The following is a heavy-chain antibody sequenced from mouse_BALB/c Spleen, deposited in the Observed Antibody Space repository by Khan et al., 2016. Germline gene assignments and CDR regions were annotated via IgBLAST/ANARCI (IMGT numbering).Heavy chain of an antibody. V-gene: IGHV2-6-7*01. CDR2: IWGDGST. CDR3: ASYYEYDGGFAY. J-gene: IGHJ3*01. CDR1: GFSITGFA. Sequence: VQLQESGPGLVAPSQSLSITCTVSGFSITGFAVNWVRQPPGKGLEWLGVIWGDGSTDYDSALKSRLSISKDDSKSRVFLKMNSLQTDDTARYYCASYYEYDGGFAYWGQGTLVTVSA. D-gene: IGHD2-4*01.